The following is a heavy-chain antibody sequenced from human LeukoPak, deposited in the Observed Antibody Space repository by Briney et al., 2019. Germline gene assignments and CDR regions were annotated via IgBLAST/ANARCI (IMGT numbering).Heavy chain of an antibody. V-gene: IGHV4-4*08. CDR2: IYTSGST. CDR1: GGSISSYY. CDR3: AGAYYDSSGHHFDY. Sequence: SETLSLTCTVSGGSISSYYWSWIRQPPGKGLEWIGYIYTSGSTNYNPSLKSRVTISVDTSKNQFSLKLSSVTAADTAVYYCAGAYYDSSGHHFDYWGQGTLVTVSS. D-gene: IGHD3-22*01. J-gene: IGHJ4*02.